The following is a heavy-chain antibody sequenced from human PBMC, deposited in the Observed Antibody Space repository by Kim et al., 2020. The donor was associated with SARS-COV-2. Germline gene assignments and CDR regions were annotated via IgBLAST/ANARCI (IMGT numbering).Heavy chain of an antibody. J-gene: IGHJ6*02. D-gene: IGHD1-26*01. CDR2: IYHSGST. V-gene: IGHV4-4*02. CDR1: GGSISSSNW. CDR3: ARATGELIYYYGMDV. Sequence: SETLSLTCAVSGGSISSSNWWSWVRQPPGKGLEWIGEIYHSGSTNYNPSLKSRVTISVDKSKNQFSLKLSSVTAADTAVYYCARATGELIYYYGMDVWGQGTTVTVSS.